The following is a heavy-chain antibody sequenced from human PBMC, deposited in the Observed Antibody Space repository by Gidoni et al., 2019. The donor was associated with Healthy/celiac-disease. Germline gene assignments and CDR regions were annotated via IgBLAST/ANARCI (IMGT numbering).Heavy chain of an antibody. V-gene: IGHV3-23*01. CDR1: GATFSSHA. CDR3: AKESYYYVSGGYTNWFDP. J-gene: IGHJ5*02. Sequence: EVQLLGSGGGLVKLGGALSVSCAASGATFSSHAMSWVRQAPGKGLEWVSAISGSGGSTYYADSVKGRFTISRDNSKNTLYLQMNSLRAEDTAVYYCAKESYYYVSGGYTNWFDPWGQGTLVTVSS. D-gene: IGHD3-22*01. CDR2: ISGSGGST.